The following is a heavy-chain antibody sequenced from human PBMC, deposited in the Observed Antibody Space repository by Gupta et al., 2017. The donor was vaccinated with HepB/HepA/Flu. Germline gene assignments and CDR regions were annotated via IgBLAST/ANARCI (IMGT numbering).Heavy chain of an antibody. Sequence: QLQLQESGPGLVKPSETLSLICTVSGGSIYSSSYYWGWIRQPPGKGLEWIGSIYYSGSTYYNPSLKSRVTISVDTSKNQFSLKLGSVTAADTAVYYCAGQSSRDDFWSGYHSYAMDVWGQGTTVTVS. V-gene: IGHV4-39*01. CDR3: AGQSSRDDFWSGYHSYAMDV. CDR1: GGSIYSSSYY. CDR2: IYYSGST. J-gene: IGHJ6*02. D-gene: IGHD3-3*01.